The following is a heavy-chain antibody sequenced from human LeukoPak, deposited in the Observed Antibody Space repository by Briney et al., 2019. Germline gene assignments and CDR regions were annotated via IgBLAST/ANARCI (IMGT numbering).Heavy chain of an antibody. CDR2: ISSNGGST. J-gene: IGHJ4*02. D-gene: IGHD3-22*01. Sequence: QPGGSLRLSCAASGFTLSSYAMHWVRQAPGKGLEYVSAISSNGGSTYYANSVKGRFTISRDNSKNTLYLQMNSLRAEGTAVYYCARAGKVVVMRPDYWGQGTLATVSS. CDR3: ARAGKVVVMRPDY. V-gene: IGHV3-64*01. CDR1: GFTLSSYA.